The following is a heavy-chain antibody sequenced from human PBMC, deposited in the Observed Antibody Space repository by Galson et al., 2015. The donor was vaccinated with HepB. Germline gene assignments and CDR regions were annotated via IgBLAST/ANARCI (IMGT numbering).Heavy chain of an antibody. D-gene: IGHD3-22*01. CDR1: GFTLSNAW. J-gene: IGHJ4*02. CDR2: IKSKTDGGTT. V-gene: IGHV3-15*07. CDR3: TTPDYYDSSGYPTYYFDY. Sequence: SLRLSCAASGFTLSNAWTNWVRQAPGKGLEWVGRIKSKTDGGTTDYAAPVKGRFTISRDDSKNTLYLQMNSLKTEDTAVYYCTTPDYYDSSGYPTYYFDYWGQGTLVTVSS.